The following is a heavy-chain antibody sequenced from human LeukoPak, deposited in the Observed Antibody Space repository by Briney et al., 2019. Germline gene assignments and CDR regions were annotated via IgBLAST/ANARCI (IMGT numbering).Heavy chain of an antibody. Sequence: PSETLSLTCAVYGGSFSGYYWSWIRQPPGKGLEWIGEINHSGSTNHNPSLKSRVTISVDTSKNQFSLKLSSVTAADTAVYYCARGPIDSSGYHFDYWGQGTLVTVSS. CDR1: GGSFSGYY. CDR3: ARGPIDSSGYHFDY. J-gene: IGHJ4*02. CDR2: INHSGST. V-gene: IGHV4-34*01. D-gene: IGHD3-22*01.